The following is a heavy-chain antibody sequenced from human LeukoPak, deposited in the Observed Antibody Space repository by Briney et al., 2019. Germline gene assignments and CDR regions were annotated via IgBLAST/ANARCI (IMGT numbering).Heavy chain of an antibody. CDR3: ARSGYNYDFDY. Sequence: SETLSLTCTVSGGSISSYYWSWIRQPAGKGLEWIGHIYTNGSTSYNPSLKSRVTMSVDTSKNQFSLKPSSVTAADTAVYYCARSGYNYDFDYWGQGTLVTVSS. CDR2: IYTNGST. CDR1: GGSISSYY. J-gene: IGHJ4*02. V-gene: IGHV4-4*07. D-gene: IGHD5-18*01.